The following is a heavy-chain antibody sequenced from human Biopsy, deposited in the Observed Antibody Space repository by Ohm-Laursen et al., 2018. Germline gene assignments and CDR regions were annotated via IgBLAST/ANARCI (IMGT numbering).Heavy chain of an antibody. D-gene: IGHD1-26*01. CDR2: IIPMFGTA. CDR3: ARGPHSGSHSCFDY. V-gene: IGHV1-69*13. CDR1: GGTFINYA. Sequence: EASVKVPCKASGGTFINYAISWVRQAPGQGLEWMGGIIPMFGTANYAQMFQGRVTISADESTSTSYMELSSLTTEDTAIYYCARGPHSGSHSCFDYWGRGTLVTVSS. J-gene: IGHJ4*02.